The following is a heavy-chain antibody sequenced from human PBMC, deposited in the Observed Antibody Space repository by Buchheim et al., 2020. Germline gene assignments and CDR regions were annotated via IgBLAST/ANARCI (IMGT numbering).Heavy chain of an antibody. D-gene: IGHD2-15*01. V-gene: IGHV1-8*01. CDR2: MNPNSGHT. Sequence: QVQLVQSGAEVKKPGASVKVSCEASGYTFTSYDINWVRQATGQGPEWMVWMNPNSGHTCYAQRFQGRVPMTPNTSITTSYMELTNLRSEDTAVYYCARGSPSRYCSGGSCPYFDYWGHGTL. CDR3: ARGSPSRYCSGGSCPYFDY. J-gene: IGHJ4*01. CDR1: GYTFTSYD.